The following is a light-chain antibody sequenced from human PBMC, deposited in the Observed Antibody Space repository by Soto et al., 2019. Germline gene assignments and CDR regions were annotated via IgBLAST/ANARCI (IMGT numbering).Light chain of an antibody. CDR3: SSYGGSNIVV. CDR2: EVS. J-gene: IGLJ2*01. CDR1: SSDVGGYNF. Sequence: QSALTQPPSASGSPGQSVTISCTGTSSDVGGYNFVSWYQQHPGKAPKLMIYEVSERPSGVPDRFSGSKSGNTASLTVSGLQDEDEADYYCSSYGGSNIVVFGGGTKVTVL. V-gene: IGLV2-8*01.